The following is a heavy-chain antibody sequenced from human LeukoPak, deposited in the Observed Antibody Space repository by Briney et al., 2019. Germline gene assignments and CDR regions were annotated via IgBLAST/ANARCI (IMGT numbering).Heavy chain of an antibody. V-gene: IGHV4-4*07. CDR3: ARDNRGFYYDSSGYVDY. CDR2: IYTSGST. J-gene: IGHJ4*02. D-gene: IGHD3-22*01. Sequence: PSETLSLTCTVSGGSISSYYWSWIRQPAGKGLECIGRIYTSGSTNYNPSLKSRVNMSVDTSKNQFSLKLSSVTAADTAVYYCARDNRGFYYDSSGYVDYWGQGTLVTVSS. CDR1: GGSISSYY.